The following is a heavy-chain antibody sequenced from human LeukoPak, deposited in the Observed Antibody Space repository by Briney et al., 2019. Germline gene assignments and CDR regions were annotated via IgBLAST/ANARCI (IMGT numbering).Heavy chain of an antibody. D-gene: IGHD3-22*01. CDR2: INHSGGT. Sequence: SETLSLTCAVYGGSFSGYYWSWIRQPPGKGLEWIGEINHSGGTNYNPSLKSRVTISVDTSKNQFSLKLSSVTAADTAVYYCARVIKGFDYWGQGTLVTVSS. V-gene: IGHV4-34*01. CDR1: GGSFSGYY. CDR3: ARVIKGFDY. J-gene: IGHJ4*02.